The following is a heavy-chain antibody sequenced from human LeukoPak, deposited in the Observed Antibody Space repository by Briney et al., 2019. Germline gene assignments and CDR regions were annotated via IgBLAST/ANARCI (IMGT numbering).Heavy chain of an antibody. CDR3: ARVLTGGSGSYYMRGIDY. CDR1: GFTFSTYW. J-gene: IGHJ4*02. V-gene: IGHV3-74*01. D-gene: IGHD3-10*01. CDR2: INSDGSRT. Sequence: GGSPRLSCAASGFTFSTYWMHWVRQAPGKGLVWVSRINSDGSRTTYADSVKGRFTISRDNAKNSLDLQMNSLRAEDTAVYFCARVLTGGSGSYYMRGIDYWGQGTLVTVSS.